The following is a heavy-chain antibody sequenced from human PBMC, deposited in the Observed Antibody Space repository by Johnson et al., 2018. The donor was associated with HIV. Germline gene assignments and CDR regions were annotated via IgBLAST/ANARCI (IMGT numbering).Heavy chain of an antibody. CDR3: AIDPPPRSSGSYAFDI. CDR1: GFIFGNYG. J-gene: IGHJ3*02. D-gene: IGHD6-19*01. Sequence: VQLVESGGGVVQPGRSLRLSCAASGFIFGNYGIYWVRQAPGKGPVWVSRINSDGSSTNYADSVKGRFSISRDNSKKTLYLHMNSLRAEDTALYYCAIDPPPRSSGSYAFDIWGQGTMVTVSS. CDR2: INSDGSST. V-gene: IGHV3-74*01.